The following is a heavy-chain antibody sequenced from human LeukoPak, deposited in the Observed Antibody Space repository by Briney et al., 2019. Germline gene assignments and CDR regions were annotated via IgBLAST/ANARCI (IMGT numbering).Heavy chain of an antibody. CDR2: LYPEGNT. Sequence: GGSLRLSCAASGFSVSTEYMDWVRQAPGKGLEWVSILYPEGNTYYADSVKGRFTISRDNAKNSLYLQMNSLRAEDTAVYYCASINYYYYMDVWGKGTTVTVSS. V-gene: IGHV3-66*01. CDR1: GFSVSTEY. J-gene: IGHJ6*03. CDR3: ASINYYYYMDV.